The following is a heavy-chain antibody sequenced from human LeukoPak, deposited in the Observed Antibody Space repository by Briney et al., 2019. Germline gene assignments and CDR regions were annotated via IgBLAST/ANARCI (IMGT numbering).Heavy chain of an antibody. CDR1: GYSISSGYY. V-gene: IGHV4-38-2*02. J-gene: IGHJ5*02. CDR3: ARVAFGVTDP. Sequence: SETLSLTCTVSGYSISSGYYWGWIRQPPGKGLEWIGSIYHSGSTYYNPSLKSRVTISLDTSKNQFSLKLSSVTAADTAVYYCARVAFGVTDPWGQGTLVTVAS. CDR2: IYHSGST. D-gene: IGHD3-3*01.